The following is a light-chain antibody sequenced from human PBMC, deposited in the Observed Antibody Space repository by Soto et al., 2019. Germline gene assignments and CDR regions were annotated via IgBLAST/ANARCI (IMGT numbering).Light chain of an antibody. V-gene: IGKV2-30*01. CDR1: QSLVNSDGNTY. CDR3: MQGSHWPRT. CDR2: KVS. J-gene: IGKJ1*01. Sequence: EVVMTQSPLSLPVTLGQPASISCRSSQSLVNSDGNTYLNWSHQRPGQSPRRLIYKVSNRDSGVPDRFSGSGSGTDFTLRISRVEAEDVGVYYCMQGSHWPRTFGQGTRVEIK.